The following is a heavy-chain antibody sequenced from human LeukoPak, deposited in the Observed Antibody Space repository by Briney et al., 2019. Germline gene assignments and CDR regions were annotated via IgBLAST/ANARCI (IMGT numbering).Heavy chain of an antibody. D-gene: IGHD3-10*01. V-gene: IGHV3-23*01. Sequence: PGGSLRLSCAASGFTFSSYAMSWVRQAPGKGLEWVSAISGSGGSTYYADSVKGRFTISRDNSKNTLYLQMNSLRAEDTAVYYCARDVEYFGPGSSYYGGVLDYWGQGILVTVSS. J-gene: IGHJ4*02. CDR2: ISGSGGST. CDR1: GFTFSSYA. CDR3: ARDVEYFGPGSSYYGGVLDY.